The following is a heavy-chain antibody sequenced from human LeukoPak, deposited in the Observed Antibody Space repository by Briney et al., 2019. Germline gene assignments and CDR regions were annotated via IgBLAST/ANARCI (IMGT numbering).Heavy chain of an antibody. J-gene: IGHJ4*01. Sequence: GRSLRLSCAASGFGFSNFWMHWVRQAPGKGLVWVSRIKPDGTTSVYADSVKGRFTISRDNLKNTLYLQMRSLRAEDMAVYFCAREADPSLYASSSPDYWGQGTPVTVSS. CDR1: GFGFSNFW. D-gene: IGHD6-6*01. CDR3: AREADPSLYASSSPDY. V-gene: IGHV3-74*01. CDR2: IKPDGTTS.